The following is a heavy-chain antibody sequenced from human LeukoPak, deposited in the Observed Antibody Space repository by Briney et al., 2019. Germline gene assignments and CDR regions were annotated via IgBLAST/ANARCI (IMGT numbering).Heavy chain of an antibody. D-gene: IGHD3-22*01. CDR1: GFTFSSYS. J-gene: IGHJ4*02. Sequence: GGSLRLSCAASGFTFSSYSMNWVRQAPGKGLEWVSYISSSSSTIYYADSVKGRFTISRDNAKNSLYLQMNSLRAEDTAVYYCARDPWSYYDSSGSPDYWGQGTLVTVSS. V-gene: IGHV3-48*01. CDR2: ISSSSSTI. CDR3: ARDPWSYYDSSGSPDY.